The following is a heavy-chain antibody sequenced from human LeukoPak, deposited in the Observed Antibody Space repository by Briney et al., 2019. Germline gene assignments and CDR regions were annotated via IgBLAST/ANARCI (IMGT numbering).Heavy chain of an antibody. J-gene: IGHJ6*02. CDR1: GFTFSSYG. CDR2: IWYDGSNK. D-gene: IGHD2-15*01. V-gene: IGHV3-33*01. Sequence: AGRSLRLSCAASGFTFSSYGMHWVRQAPGKGLEWVAVIWYDGSNKYHADSVKGRFTISRDNSKNTLYLQMNSLRAEDTAVYYCARDNSCSGGSCSFYYGMDVWGQGTTVTVSS. CDR3: ARDNSCSGGSCSFYYGMDV.